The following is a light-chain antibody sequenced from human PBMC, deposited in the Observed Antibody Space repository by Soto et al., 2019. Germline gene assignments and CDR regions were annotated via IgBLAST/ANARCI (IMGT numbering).Light chain of an antibody. J-gene: IGKJ1*01. CDR1: QNVDSNY. Sequence: VMTQSPGTMYLSPGEIATLSCRASQNVDSNYLAWYQQKPGQAPRIIIFGASGRATGIPDRFSGSGSGTDFTLTISRLEPEDFAVYYCQQYGSSPRTFGQGTKVDIK. CDR3: QQYGSSPRT. V-gene: IGKV3-20*01. CDR2: GAS.